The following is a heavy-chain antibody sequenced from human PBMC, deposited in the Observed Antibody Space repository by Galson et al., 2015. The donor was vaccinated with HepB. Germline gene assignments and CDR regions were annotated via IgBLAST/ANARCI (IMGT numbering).Heavy chain of an antibody. V-gene: IGHV3-23*01. Sequence: SLRLSCAASGFTFANYVMNWVRQAPGKGLEWVSSISGSGGSTYYRGSFKGRFTISRDNSKNTVFLQMKSLRADDTAVYYCAKNSGSHWFGPHHFDSWGQGTLVTVPS. CDR3: AKNSGSHWFGPHHFDS. D-gene: IGHD3-10*01. CDR2: ISGSGGST. J-gene: IGHJ4*02. CDR1: GFTFANYV.